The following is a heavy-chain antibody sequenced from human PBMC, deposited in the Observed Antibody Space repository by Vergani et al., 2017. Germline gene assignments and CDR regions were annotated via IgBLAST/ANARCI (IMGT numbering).Heavy chain of an antibody. CDR2: MNPNSGNT. CDR1: GYTFTSYD. V-gene: IGHV1-8*01. J-gene: IGHJ6*03. CDR3: ARGKRRRDYYYYYYMDV. Sequence: QVQLVPSGAEVKKPGASVKVSCKASGYTFTSYDINWVRQATGQGLEWMGWMNPNSGNTGYAQKFQGRVTMTRNTSISTAYMELSSLRSEDTAVYYCARGKRRRDYYYYYYMDVWGKGTTVTVSS.